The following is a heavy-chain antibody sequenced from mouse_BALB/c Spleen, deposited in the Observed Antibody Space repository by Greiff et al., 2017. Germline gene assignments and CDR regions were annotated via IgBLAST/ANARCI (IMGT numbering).Heavy chain of an antibody. CDR2: IWAGGST. J-gene: IGHJ1*01. CDR1: GFSLTSYG. V-gene: IGHV2-9*02. Sequence: QVQLKQSGPGLVAPSQSLSITCTVSGFSLTSYGVHWVRQPPGKGLEWLGVIWAGGSTNYNSALMSRLSISKDNSKSQVFLKMNSLQTDDTAMYYCARALGSSYWDFDVWGAGTTVTVSS. CDR3: ARALGSSYWDFDV. D-gene: IGHD1-1*01.